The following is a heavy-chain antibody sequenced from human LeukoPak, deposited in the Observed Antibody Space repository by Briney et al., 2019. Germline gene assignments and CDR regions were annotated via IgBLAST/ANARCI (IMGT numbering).Heavy chain of an antibody. CDR2: ISGSGGST. D-gene: IGHD2-8*01. CDR3: AKEGYGYCTNGVCSHFDY. J-gene: IGHJ4*02. V-gene: IGHV3-23*01. Sequence: GGSLRLSCATSGFTFSSYGMSWVRQAPGKGLEWVSAISGSGGSTYYADSVKGRFTISRDNSKNTLYLQMNSLRAEDTAVYYCAKEGYGYCTNGVCSHFDYWGQGTLVTVSS. CDR1: GFTFSSYG.